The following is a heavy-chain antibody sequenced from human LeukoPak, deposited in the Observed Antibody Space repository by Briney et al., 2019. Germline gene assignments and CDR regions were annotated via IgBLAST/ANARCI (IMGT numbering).Heavy chain of an antibody. CDR2: IITYNGNT. J-gene: IGHJ6*03. CDR1: GYTFTSYG. CDR3: AKTTVTSEEYFYYYMDV. Sequence: ASVKVSCKTSGYTFTSYGLSWVRQAPGQGLEWMGCIITYNGNTYYSQKLQGRVTMTTDTSTSTAYMELRSLRSDDTAVYYCAKTTVTSEEYFYYYMDVWGKGTTVTVSS. D-gene: IGHD4-17*01. V-gene: IGHV1-18*01.